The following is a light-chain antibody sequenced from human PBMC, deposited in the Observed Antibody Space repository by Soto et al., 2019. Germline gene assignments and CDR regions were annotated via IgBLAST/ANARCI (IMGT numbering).Light chain of an antibody. CDR3: QQYGSSIT. J-gene: IGKJ5*01. CDR1: QSVSSSY. CDR2: GAS. Sequence: EMVLTQSPGTLSLSPGERATLSCRASQSVSSSYLAWYQQKPGQAPRLLIYGASSRATGIPDRFSGSGSGTDFTLTISRLEPEDFAVYYCQQYGSSITFCQGTRLEIK. V-gene: IGKV3-20*01.